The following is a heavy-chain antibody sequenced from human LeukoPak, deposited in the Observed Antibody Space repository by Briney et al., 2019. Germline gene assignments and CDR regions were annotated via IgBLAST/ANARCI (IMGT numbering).Heavy chain of an antibody. J-gene: IGHJ4*02. CDR2: INGDGSSK. D-gene: IGHD1-26*01. V-gene: IGHV3-74*01. CDR3: AKYSESYHAIDF. Sequence: GGSLRLSCVASGFTFSTYWMHWVRQAPGKGVVWVSRINGDGSSKRHRDSLEGRVAVSRDHAESQVYLQINNLRGEETGLNYCAKYSESYHAIDFWGQGTLVTVSS. CDR1: GFTFSTYW.